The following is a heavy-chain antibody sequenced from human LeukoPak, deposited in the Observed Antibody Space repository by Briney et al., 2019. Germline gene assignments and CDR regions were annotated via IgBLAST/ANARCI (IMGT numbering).Heavy chain of an antibody. V-gene: IGHV3-15*01. CDR1: GFTLSNAW. CDR2: IKRKTVGGTT. Sequence: GGSLRLSCAASGFTLSNAWMTWVRQAPGKGLEWVGRIKRKTVGGTTDYAAPVKGRFTISRDDSKDTLYLQMNSLIIADTGVYYCTTCGYSGYDSNYWGQGVLVTVSS. D-gene: IGHD5-12*01. J-gene: IGHJ4*02. CDR3: TTCGYSGYDSNY.